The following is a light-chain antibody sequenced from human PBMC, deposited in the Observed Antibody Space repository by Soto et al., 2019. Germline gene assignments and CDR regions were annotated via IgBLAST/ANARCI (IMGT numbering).Light chain of an antibody. CDR1: RGVSNR. J-gene: IGKJ4*01. CDR2: GAS. V-gene: IGKV3-15*01. Sequence: EILITQSPSTLSVSPGERVTFSCRASRGVSNRLAWYQHKPGQAPRLLISGASTGASGVPPRFSGSGSGTEFTLTVDSLQSEDIAVYYCQQYYNWPVTFGGGTKVDIK. CDR3: QQYYNWPVT.